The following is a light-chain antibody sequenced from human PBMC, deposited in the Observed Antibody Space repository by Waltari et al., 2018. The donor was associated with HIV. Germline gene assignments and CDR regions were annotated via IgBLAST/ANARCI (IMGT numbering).Light chain of an antibody. CDR1: NIGSKR. V-gene: IGLV3-21*04. J-gene: IGLJ1*01. Sequence: SYVLTQPPSVSVAPGQTARLTCGGNNIGSKRVHWYQHKPGQAPVVVIYYNGDRPSGIPERFSGSNSGNTATLTISRVEAGDEADYYCQVWDSSSDHYVFGTGTKVTVL. CDR2: YNG. CDR3: QVWDSSSDHYV.